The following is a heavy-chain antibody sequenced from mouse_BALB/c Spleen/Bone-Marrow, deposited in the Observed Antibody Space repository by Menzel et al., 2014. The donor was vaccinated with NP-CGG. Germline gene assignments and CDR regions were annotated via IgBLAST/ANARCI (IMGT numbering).Heavy chain of an antibody. CDR3: ARERRYGELYYFDY. CDR2: INPSSGYT. D-gene: IGHD2-14*01. V-gene: IGHV1-4*01. Sequence: QVQLKDSGAELARPGASVKMSCKASGYTFTSYTMHWVKQRPGQGLEWIGYINPSSGYTNYNQKFKDKATLTADKSSSTAYMQLSSLTSEDSAVYYCARERRYGELYYFDYWGQGTTLTVSS. J-gene: IGHJ2*01. CDR1: GYTFTSYT.